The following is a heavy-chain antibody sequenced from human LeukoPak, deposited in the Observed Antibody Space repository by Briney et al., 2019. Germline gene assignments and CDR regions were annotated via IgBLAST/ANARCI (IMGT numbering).Heavy chain of an antibody. Sequence: PGGSLRLSCAASGFTFRSYAISYVRQAPGKGLEWVSSLSGSGVTTYYADSVKGRFTISRDTSKNTVYLQMNSLRAEDTAVYYCARDKEVHDFWTGKDYYYMDVWGKGTTVTVSS. CDR3: ARDKEVHDFWTGKDYYYMDV. CDR1: GFTFRSYA. V-gene: IGHV3-23*01. CDR2: LSGSGVTT. J-gene: IGHJ6*03. D-gene: IGHD3-3*01.